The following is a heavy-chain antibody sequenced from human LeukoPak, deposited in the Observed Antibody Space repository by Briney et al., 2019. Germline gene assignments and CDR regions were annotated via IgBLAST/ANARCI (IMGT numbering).Heavy chain of an antibody. D-gene: IGHD5-12*01. J-gene: IGHJ4*02. CDR2: ISGSGGST. V-gene: IGHV3-23*01. Sequence: PGGSLRLSCAASGFIFSSYAMSWVRQAPGKGLEWVSAISGSGGSTYYADSVKGRFTISRDNSKNTLYLQMNSLRAEDTAVYYCAKYGGYDWRPTDYWGQGTLVTVSS. CDR1: GFIFSSYA. CDR3: AKYGGYDWRPTDY.